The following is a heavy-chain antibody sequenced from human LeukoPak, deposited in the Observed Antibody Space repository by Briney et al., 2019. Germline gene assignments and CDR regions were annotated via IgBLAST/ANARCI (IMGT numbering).Heavy chain of an antibody. CDR2: IYYSGST. CDR1: GGSISSYY. Sequence: TSETLSLTCTVSGGSISSYYWSWIRQPPGRGLEWIGYIYYSGSTNYNPSLKSRVTISVDTSKNQFSLKLSSVTAADTAVYYCAREYSSGWYLTFDYSGQGTLVTVSS. J-gene: IGHJ4*02. D-gene: IGHD6-19*01. V-gene: IGHV4-59*08. CDR3: AREYSSGWYLTFDY.